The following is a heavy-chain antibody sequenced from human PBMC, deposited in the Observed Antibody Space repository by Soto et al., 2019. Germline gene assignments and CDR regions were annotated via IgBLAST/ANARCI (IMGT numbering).Heavy chain of an antibody. D-gene: IGHD2-2*01. CDR2: INPNSGGT. V-gene: IGHV1-2*02. Sequence: EASVKVSCKASGYTFTGYYMHWVRQAPGQGLEWMGWINPNSGGTNYAQKFQGRVTMTRDTSISTAYMELSRLRSDDTAVYYCARLVPAALDAFDIWGQGTMVTVSS. CDR1: GYTFTGYY. J-gene: IGHJ3*02. CDR3: ARLVPAALDAFDI.